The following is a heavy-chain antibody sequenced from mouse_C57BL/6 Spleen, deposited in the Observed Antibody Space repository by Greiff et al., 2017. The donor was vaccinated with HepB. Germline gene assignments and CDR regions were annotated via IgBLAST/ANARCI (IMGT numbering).Heavy chain of an antibody. V-gene: IGHV1-42*01. D-gene: IGHD1-1*01. CDR3: ARSNYYGSSPMDY. Sequence: VQLQQSGPELVKPGASVKISCKASGYSFTGYYMNWVKQSPEKSLEWIGEINPSTGGTTYNQKFKAKATLTVDKSSSTAYMQLKSLTSEDSAVYYCARSNYYGSSPMDYWGQGTSVTVSS. CDR2: INPSTGGT. J-gene: IGHJ4*01. CDR1: GYSFTGYY.